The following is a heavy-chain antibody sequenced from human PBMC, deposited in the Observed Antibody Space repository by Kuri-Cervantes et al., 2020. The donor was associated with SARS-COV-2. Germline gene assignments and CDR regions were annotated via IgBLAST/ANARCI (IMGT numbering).Heavy chain of an antibody. CDR1: GFTFSDFY. CDR3: ARDRDNWNYPDY. D-gene: IGHD1-7*01. CDR2: ISGSGNNI. J-gene: IGHJ4*02. V-gene: IGHV3-11*04. Sequence: GESLKISCAVSGFTFSDFYMSWIRQAPGKGMEWNAYISGSGNNILYSDSVMGRFTISRDNAENSLYLQMNSLRADDTAVYFCARDRDNWNYPDYWGQGTLVTVSS.